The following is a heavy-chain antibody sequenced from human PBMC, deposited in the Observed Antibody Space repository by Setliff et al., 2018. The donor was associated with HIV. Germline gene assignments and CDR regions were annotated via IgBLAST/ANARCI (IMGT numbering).Heavy chain of an antibody. V-gene: IGHV4-31*03. CDR1: GGSISSGGYY. J-gene: IGHJ5*02. CDR3: ARGHSSSSGLDWFDP. D-gene: IGHD3-22*01. CDR2: IYDSGKT. Sequence: PSETLSLTCTVSGGSISSGGYYWSWIRQHPGKGLEWIGYIYDSGKTYYNPALKSRVSISVDTSKKQFSLNLRSVTAADTAVYYCARGHSSSSGLDWFDPWGQGTLVTVSS.